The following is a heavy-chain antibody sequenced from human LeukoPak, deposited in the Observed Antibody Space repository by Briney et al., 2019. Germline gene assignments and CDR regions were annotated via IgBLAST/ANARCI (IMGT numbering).Heavy chain of an antibody. CDR2: LLDSVNT. Sequence: SETLSLTCTVSGGCISSHYWSWIRQPPGKGLEWIAYLLDSVNTKDNPSLNSRLTLSADTSKNQFSLRLSSVTAADTAVYYCATIKRGSIYGYFDFWGQGIKVTVSS. CDR3: ATIKRGSIYGYFDF. D-gene: IGHD5-18*01. J-gene: IGHJ4*02. V-gene: IGHV4-59*11. CDR1: GGCISSHY.